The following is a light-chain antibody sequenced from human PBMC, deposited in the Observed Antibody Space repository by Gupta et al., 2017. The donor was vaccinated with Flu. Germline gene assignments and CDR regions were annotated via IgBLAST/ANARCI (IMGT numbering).Light chain of an antibody. J-gene: IGLJ1*01. CDR2: EVN. CDR1: NNDVGGSNY. V-gene: IGLV2-8*01. Sequence: QSALTQPPSASGSPGQSVTISCTGTNNDVGGSNYVSWYQQHQGKAPRLVMYEVNERPSGVPDRFSGSKSGNTASLTVSGLQPEDEADDYCSSNANNNLYVCGTGTKVTV. CDR3: SSNANNNLYV.